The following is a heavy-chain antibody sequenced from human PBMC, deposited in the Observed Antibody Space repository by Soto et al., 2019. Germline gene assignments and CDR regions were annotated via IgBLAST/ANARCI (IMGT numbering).Heavy chain of an antibody. CDR3: AKDLGSYLSPAFDY. Sequence: AGGSLRLSCAASGFSFSRFEMNWVRQAPGKGLEWVSYISSSSDVIYYADSVKGRFTISRDNAENSLYLQMSSLRAEDTAVYFCAKDLGSYLSPAFDYWGLGTLVTVSS. D-gene: IGHD1-26*01. CDR1: GFSFSRFE. V-gene: IGHV3-48*03. CDR2: ISSSSDVI. J-gene: IGHJ4*02.